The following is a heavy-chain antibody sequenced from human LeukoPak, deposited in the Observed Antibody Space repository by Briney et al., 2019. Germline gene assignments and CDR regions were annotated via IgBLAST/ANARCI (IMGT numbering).Heavy chain of an antibody. CDR3: ARDFDMGITPGDDFDF. D-gene: IGHD3-9*01. J-gene: IGHJ4*02. CDR1: GFSFSKYW. CDR2: IKEGGTYT. Sequence: GGSLRLSCAVSGFSFSKYWMHWVRQTPGEGLVWVARIKEGGTYTSYADSVKGRFTISRDNARNTVFLQMNSLRAEDTAVYYCARDFDMGITPGDDFDFWGQGTLVTVSS. V-gene: IGHV3-74*01.